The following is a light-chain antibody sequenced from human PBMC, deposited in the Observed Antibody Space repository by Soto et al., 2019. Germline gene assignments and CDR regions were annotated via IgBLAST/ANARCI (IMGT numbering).Light chain of an antibody. J-gene: IGKJ1*01. CDR1: HDIRSD. Sequence: ERVMTQSPVTLSVSPGERTTLSCRASHDIRSDLAWYQQKPGQAPRLLMYGASIRATGIPARFSGSGSGTDFTLTISSLQSEDLAVYYCQQYINWTFGQGTKLEIK. CDR2: GAS. V-gene: IGKV3-15*01. CDR3: QQYINWT.